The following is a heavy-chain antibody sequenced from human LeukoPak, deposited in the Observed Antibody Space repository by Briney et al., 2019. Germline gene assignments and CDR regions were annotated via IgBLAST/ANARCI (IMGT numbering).Heavy chain of an antibody. Sequence: SETLSLTCAVYGGSFSGYYWSWIRQPPGKGLEWIGEINHSGSTNYNPSLKSRVTISVDTSKNQFSLKLSSVTAADTAVYYCARDTPGGRAFDIWGQGTMVTVSS. D-gene: IGHD1-26*01. CDR2: INHSGST. CDR1: GGSFSGYY. V-gene: IGHV4-34*01. CDR3: ARDTPGGRAFDI. J-gene: IGHJ3*02.